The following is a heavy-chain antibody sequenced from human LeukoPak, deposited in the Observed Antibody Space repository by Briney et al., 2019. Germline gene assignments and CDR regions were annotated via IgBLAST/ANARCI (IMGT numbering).Heavy chain of an antibody. CDR2: ISAYNDNT. J-gene: IGHJ4*02. CDR3: ASVHYAILTGYSYFYY. CDR1: GYTFTTYG. V-gene: IGHV1-18*01. Sequence: ASVKVSCKASGYTFTTYGIRWVRQAPGQGLEWMGWISAYNDNTNYAQKLQGRVTMTTDTSTSTAYMELRSLRSDDTAVYYCASVHYAILTGYSYFYYWGQGTLVTVSS. D-gene: IGHD3-9*01.